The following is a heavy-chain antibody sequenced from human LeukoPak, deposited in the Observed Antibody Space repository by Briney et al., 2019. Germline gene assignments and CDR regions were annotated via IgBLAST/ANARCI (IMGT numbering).Heavy chain of an antibody. CDR1: GFTFSSYG. J-gene: IGHJ4*02. CDR2: IWYDGSNK. D-gene: IGHD6-13*01. V-gene: IGHV3-33*01. Sequence: GGSLRLSCAASGFTFSSYGMHWVRQAPGKGLEWVAVIWYDGSNKYYADSVKGRFTISRDNSKNTLYLQMNSLRAEDTAVYYCARGEQQLEGYFDYWGQGTLVTVSS. CDR3: ARGEQQLEGYFDY.